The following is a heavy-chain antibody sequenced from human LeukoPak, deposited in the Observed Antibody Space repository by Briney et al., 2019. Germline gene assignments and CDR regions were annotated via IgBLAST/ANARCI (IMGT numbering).Heavy chain of an antibody. CDR2: IYYSGST. Sequence: SDTLSLTCTVSGGSVSSGSFYWSWIRQPPGKGLEWIGYIYYSGSTNYNPSLKSRVTISVDASKNQCSLKVTSVTAADTAVYYCARETAASDAFDIWGQGTVVTVSS. D-gene: IGHD2-21*02. CDR3: ARETAASDAFDI. CDR1: GGSVSSGSFY. J-gene: IGHJ3*02. V-gene: IGHV4-61*01.